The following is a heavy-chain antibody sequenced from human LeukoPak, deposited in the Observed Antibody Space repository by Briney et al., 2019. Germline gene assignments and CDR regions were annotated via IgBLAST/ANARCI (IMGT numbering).Heavy chain of an antibody. CDR1: GFSFSSYA. J-gene: IGHJ4*02. V-gene: IGHV3-30*01. Sequence: GGSLRLSCTDSGFSFSSYAMHWVRQSPGKGLEWVAVTSNHGNDGFYADSVKGRLTISRDNSKKTLYLQMDSLRPEDTGVYYCTRDRGAMNDFDYWGQGTLVTVSS. CDR3: TRDRGAMNDFDY. CDR2: TSNHGNDG. D-gene: IGHD2-2*01.